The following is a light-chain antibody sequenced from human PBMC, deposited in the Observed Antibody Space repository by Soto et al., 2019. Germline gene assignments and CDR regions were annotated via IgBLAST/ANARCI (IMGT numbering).Light chain of an antibody. J-gene: IGKJ1*01. Sequence: EIVLTQSPGTLSLSPGERATLSCWASQSVSSSYLAWYQQKPGQAPRLLIYGASSRATVIPDRFSGSGSGTDFTLTISRLEPEDFAVYYCQQYGSSPPTFDQGTKVEIK. CDR3: QQYGSSPPT. CDR1: QSVSSSY. CDR2: GAS. V-gene: IGKV3-20*01.